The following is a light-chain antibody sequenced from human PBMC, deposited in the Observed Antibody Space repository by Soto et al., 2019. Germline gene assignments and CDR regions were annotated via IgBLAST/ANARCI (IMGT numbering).Light chain of an antibody. CDR2: AAY. J-gene: IGKJ5*01. CDR1: QSISSY. Sequence: DIQMTQSPSSLSASVGDRVTITCRASQSISSYLNWYQQKPGKAPKLLIYAAYSLQSGVPSRFSGSGSGTDFTLTIRSLQPEDFATYYCQQSYSTPITFGQGTRLEI. CDR3: QQSYSTPIT. V-gene: IGKV1-39*01.